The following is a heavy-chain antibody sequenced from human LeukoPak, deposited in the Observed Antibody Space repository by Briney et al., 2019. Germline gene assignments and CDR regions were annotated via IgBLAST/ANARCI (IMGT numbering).Heavy chain of an antibody. CDR1: GGSFSGYY. Sequence: SETLSLTCAVYGGSFSGYYWSWIRQPPGKGLEWIGEINHSGSTNYNPSLKSRVTISVDTSKNQFSLKLSSVTAADTAVYYCARVLPVVITTSGAFDIRGQGTMVTVSS. CDR2: INHSGST. CDR3: ARVLPVVITTSGAFDI. D-gene: IGHD3-22*01. V-gene: IGHV4-34*01. J-gene: IGHJ3*02.